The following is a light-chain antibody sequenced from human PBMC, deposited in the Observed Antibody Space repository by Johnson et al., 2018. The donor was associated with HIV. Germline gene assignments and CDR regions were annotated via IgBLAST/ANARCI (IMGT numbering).Light chain of an antibody. CDR1: SSNIGNNY. CDR3: GTWDSSLSAYV. CDR2: ENN. Sequence: QPVLTQPPSVSAAPGQKVTISCSGSSSNIGNNYVSWYQQLPGTAPKLLIYENNKRPSGIPDRFSGSKSGTSATLGITGLQTGDEADYYCGTWDSSLSAYVFGTGTKVTVV. V-gene: IGLV1-51*02. J-gene: IGLJ1*01.